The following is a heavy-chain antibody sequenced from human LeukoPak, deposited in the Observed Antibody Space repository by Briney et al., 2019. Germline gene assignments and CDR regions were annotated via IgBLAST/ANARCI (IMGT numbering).Heavy chain of an antibody. CDR3: ARSPRGYSSGGSCYSEFDY. CDR2: INWNGGST. V-gene: IGHV3-20*04. CDR1: GFTFSSYW. D-gene: IGHD2-15*01. J-gene: IGHJ4*02. Sequence: PGGSLRLSCAASGFTFSSYWMSWVRQAPGKGLEWVSGINWNGGSTGYADSVKGRFTISRDNAKNSLYLQMNSLRAEDTALYYCARSPRGYSSGGSCYSEFDYWGQGTLVTVSS.